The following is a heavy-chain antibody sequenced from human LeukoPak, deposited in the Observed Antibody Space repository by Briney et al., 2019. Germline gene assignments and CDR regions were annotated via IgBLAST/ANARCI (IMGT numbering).Heavy chain of an antibody. CDR2: INHSGST. CDR1: GGSFSGYY. CDR3: ARRYSGRFYIG. Sequence: PSETLSLTCAVYGGSFSGYYWSWIRQPPGKGLEWIGEINHSGSTNYNPSLKSRVTISVDTSKKQFSLKLSSVTAADTAVYYCARRYSGRFYIGWGQGTLVTVSS. V-gene: IGHV4-34*01. D-gene: IGHD1-26*01. J-gene: IGHJ1*01.